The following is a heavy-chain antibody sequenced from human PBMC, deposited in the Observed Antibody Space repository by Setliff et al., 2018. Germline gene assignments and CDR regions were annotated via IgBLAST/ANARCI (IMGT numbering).Heavy chain of an antibody. J-gene: IGHJ6*03. CDR3: ARGPWKHSAYYYYYYMDV. Sequence: GGSLRLSCAASGFTFDDYGMSWVRQAPGKGLEWVSSISDSSFHIYYRDSVRGRFTISRDNAKNTLFLQMNSLRAEDTAVYYCARGPWKHSAYYYYYYMDVWGKGTTVTVSS. V-gene: IGHV3-21*01. CDR1: GFTFDDYG. CDR2: ISDSSFHI. D-gene: IGHD1-1*01.